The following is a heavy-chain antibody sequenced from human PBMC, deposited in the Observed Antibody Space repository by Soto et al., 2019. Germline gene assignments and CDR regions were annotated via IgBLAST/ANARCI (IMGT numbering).Heavy chain of an antibody. D-gene: IGHD3-22*01. Sequence: QVQLVQSGAEVKKPGASVKVSCKASRYPFTSYDINWVRQATGQGLEWMGWMNPNTGNTAFAQKFQGRVTMTRNTSIRIVYMELSSLRPEDTAVYYCARETYSSGEKAFDIWGQGTMVTVSS. CDR1: RYPFTSYD. CDR2: MNPNTGNT. CDR3: ARETYSSGEKAFDI. J-gene: IGHJ3*02. V-gene: IGHV1-8*01.